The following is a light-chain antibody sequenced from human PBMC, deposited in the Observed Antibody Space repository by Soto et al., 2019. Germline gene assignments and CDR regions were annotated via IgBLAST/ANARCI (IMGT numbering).Light chain of an antibody. V-gene: IGKV1-39*01. J-gene: IGKJ1*01. CDR2: AAS. CDR1: RSIDTY. CDR3: QQGFITPWT. Sequence: DIQMTQSPSSLSASVGDRVTITCRATRSIDTYLNWYQEKPGKAPKLLIYAASNLQSGVPSRFSGSGSGTDFTLTISSLQPEDFATFYCQQGFITPWTFGQGTKVEIK.